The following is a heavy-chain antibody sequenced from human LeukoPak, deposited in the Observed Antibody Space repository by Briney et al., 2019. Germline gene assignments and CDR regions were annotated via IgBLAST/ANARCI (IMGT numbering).Heavy chain of an antibody. CDR2: MKEDGSEI. D-gene: IGHD1-26*01. Sequence: QPGGSLRLSCAASGFPFAVQTMSWLRQAPGKGLDCVASMKEDGSEIYHADSVRGRFTISRDNPRNSVYLQMNSLRVEDTAVYYCVKGGATGGRFEIWGQGTLVTVSS. CDR3: VKGGATGGRFEI. V-gene: IGHV3-7*01. J-gene: IGHJ4*02. CDR1: GFPFAVQT.